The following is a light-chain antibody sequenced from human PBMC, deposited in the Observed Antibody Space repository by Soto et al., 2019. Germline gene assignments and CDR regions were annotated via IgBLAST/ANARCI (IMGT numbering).Light chain of an antibody. V-gene: IGKV3-20*01. J-gene: IGKJ5*01. CDR1: HSVSSSY. CDR3: QQYNNWPPIT. CDR2: RTS. Sequence: EIVLTQAPGTLSLSTGQRATLSCRASHSVSSSYLAWYQEKPGQAPRLLIYRTSNRATGIPDRFSGSGSGTDFTLTISSLQSEDFAVYYCQQYNNWPPITFGQGTRLEI.